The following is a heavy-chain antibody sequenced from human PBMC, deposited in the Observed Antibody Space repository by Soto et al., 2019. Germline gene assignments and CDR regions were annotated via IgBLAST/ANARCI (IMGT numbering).Heavy chain of an antibody. CDR2: ISSSSSTI. Sequence: LRLSCAASGFTFSSYSMNWVRQAPGKELEWVSYISSSSSTIYYADSVKGRFTISRDNAKNSLYLQMNSLRDEDTAVYYCARDPGILELRHFDYWGQGTLVTVSS. CDR3: ARDPGILELRHFDY. J-gene: IGHJ4*02. CDR1: GFTFSSYS. V-gene: IGHV3-48*02. D-gene: IGHD1-7*01.